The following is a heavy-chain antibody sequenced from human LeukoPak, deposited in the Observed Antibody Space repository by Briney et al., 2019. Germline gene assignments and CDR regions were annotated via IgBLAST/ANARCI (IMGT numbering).Heavy chain of an antibody. CDR3: AKGASVAVAGRNDY. Sequence: AGGSLRLSCAASGFTFSSYAMTWVRQAPGKGPEWVSGISGSGGSTDYADSVKGRFTISRDNSKNTLFLQMDSLRAEDTAEYYCAKGASVAVAGRNDYWGQGTLVTVSS. D-gene: IGHD6-19*01. CDR2: ISGSGGST. V-gene: IGHV3-23*01. CDR1: GFTFSSYA. J-gene: IGHJ4*02.